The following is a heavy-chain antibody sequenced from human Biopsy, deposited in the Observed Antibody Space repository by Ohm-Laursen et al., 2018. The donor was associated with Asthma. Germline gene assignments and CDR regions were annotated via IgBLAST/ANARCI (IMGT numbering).Heavy chain of an antibody. Sequence: GSLRLSCTASGFTFRDYYMTWIRQAPGKGLEWVAYISSRGSNIFYADSVKGRFTISRDNAKKSLFLEMNSLTVEDTAVYFCARGYSTSWYFGYWGQETLVTVSS. CDR2: ISSRGSNI. CDR1: GFTFRDYY. J-gene: IGHJ4*02. D-gene: IGHD6-13*01. V-gene: IGHV3-11*01. CDR3: ARGYSTSWYFGY.